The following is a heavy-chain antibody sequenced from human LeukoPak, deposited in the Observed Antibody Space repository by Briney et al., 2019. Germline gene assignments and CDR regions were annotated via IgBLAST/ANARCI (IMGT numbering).Heavy chain of an antibody. D-gene: IGHD4-17*01. CDR1: GFTFSDYW. V-gene: IGHV3-7*01. Sequence: PGASLRLSCAASGFTFSDYWMSWVRQAPGKGLEWVANVKQDGSEKFYVDSVKGRFTISRDNAKNSLYLQMNSLRVEDTAVYYCARPTTVGSLFDYWGQGTLVTVSS. J-gene: IGHJ4*02. CDR3: ARPTTVGSLFDY. CDR2: VKQDGSEK.